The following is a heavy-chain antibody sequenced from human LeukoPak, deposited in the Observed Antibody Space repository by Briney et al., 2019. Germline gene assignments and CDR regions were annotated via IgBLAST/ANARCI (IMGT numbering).Heavy chain of an antibody. CDR3: ARERARGYGGDRHFDY. Sequence: PSETLSLSCTVSGGSISSYYWSWIRQPPGKGLEWIGYIYFSGSTNYNPSLKSRVTISVDTSKNQFSLKLSSVTAADTAVYYCARERARGYGGDRHFDYWGQGTLVTVSS. J-gene: IGHJ4*02. V-gene: IGHV4-59*01. CDR2: IYFSGST. D-gene: IGHD4/OR15-4a*01. CDR1: GGSISSYY.